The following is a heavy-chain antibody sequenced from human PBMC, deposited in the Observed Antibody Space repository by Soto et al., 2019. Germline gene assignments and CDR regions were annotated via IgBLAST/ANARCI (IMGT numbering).Heavy chain of an antibody. CDR1: GFTFISSA. D-gene: IGHD2-2*01. J-gene: IGHJ4*02. V-gene: IGHV3-23*01. CDR2: IGAGGANI. CDR3: VFHFNNYQSYS. Sequence: EVHLLESGGALVQPGGPLRLSCAASGFTFISSAMNWVRQAPGKGLEWVSIIGAGGANIYYADSVKGRFTISRDDSKNTVYLQMNTLRAEDTATYYCVFHFNNYQSYSWGQGTQVIVSS.